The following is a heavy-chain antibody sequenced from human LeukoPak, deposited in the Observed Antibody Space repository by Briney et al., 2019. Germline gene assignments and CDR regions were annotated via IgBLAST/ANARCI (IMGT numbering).Heavy chain of an antibody. J-gene: IGHJ4*02. V-gene: IGHV1-2*02. D-gene: IGHD3-10*01. CDR1: GYTFTGYY. Sequence: ASVKVSCKASGYTFTGYYMHWVRQAPGQGLEWMGWINPKSGGTIYAQKFQGRVTMTEDTSTDTAYMELSSLRSEDTAVYYCATGPLYYYGSGTGKGGFDYWGQGTLVTVSS. CDR3: ATGPLYYYGSGTGKGGFDY. CDR2: INPKSGGT.